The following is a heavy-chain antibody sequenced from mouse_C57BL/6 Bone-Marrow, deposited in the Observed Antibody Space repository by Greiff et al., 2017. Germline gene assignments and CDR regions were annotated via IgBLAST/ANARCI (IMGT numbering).Heavy chain of an antibody. D-gene: IGHD2-3*01. CDR2: INPYNGGT. J-gene: IGHJ3*01. CDR3: ARGAAYDGSYDSWYAY. V-gene: IGHV1-19*01. CDR1: GYPFPDHY. Sequence: EVQLQQSGPVLVKPGASVKMSCKASGYPFPDHYMNWVKQSHGKSLEWIGVINPYNGGTSYNQKFKGKATLTVDKSASTAYMELNSLTAEDSAVYYGARGAAYDGSYDSWYAYWGQGTLVNVSA.